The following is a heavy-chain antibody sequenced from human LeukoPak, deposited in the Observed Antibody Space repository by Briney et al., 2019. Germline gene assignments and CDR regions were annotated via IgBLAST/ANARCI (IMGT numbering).Heavy chain of an antibody. V-gene: IGHV4-4*02. CDR2: IYHSGST. CDR1: GGSISSSNW. J-gene: IGHJ5*02. D-gene: IGHD3-10*01. Sequence: SETLSLTCAVSGGSISSSNWWSWVRQPPGKGLEWIGEIYHSGSTNYNPSLKSRVTISVDKSKNQFSLKLSSVTAADTAVYYCARDEGILWFGESHNWFDPRGQGTLVTVSS. CDR3: ARDEGILWFGESHNWFDP.